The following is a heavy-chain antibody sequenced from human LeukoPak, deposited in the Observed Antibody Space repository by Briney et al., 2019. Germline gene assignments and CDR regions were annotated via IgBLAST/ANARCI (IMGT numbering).Heavy chain of an antibody. CDR3: AREASDSGDFGPYYFDY. CDR2: IYYSGST. Sequence: SETLSLTCTVSGGSISSYYWSWIRQPPGKGLEWIGYIYYSGSTNYNPSLKSRVTISVDTSKNQFSLKLSSVTAADTAVYYCAREASDSGDFGPYYFDYWGQGTLVTVSS. V-gene: IGHV4-59*01. D-gene: IGHD2-15*01. J-gene: IGHJ4*02. CDR1: GGSISSYY.